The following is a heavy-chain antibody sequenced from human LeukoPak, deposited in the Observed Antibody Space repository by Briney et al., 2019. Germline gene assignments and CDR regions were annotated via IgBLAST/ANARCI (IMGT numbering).Heavy chain of an antibody. CDR1: GFSLSTSGVG. CDR3: AHRRGRYCSGGSCSKYNWFDP. D-gene: IGHD2-15*01. Sequence: SGPTLVNPTQTLTLTCTFSGFSLSTSGVGVGWIRQPPGKALEWLALIYWNDDKRYSPSLKSRLTITKDTSKNQVVLTMTNMAPVDTATYYCAHRRGRYCSGGSCSKYNWFDPWGQGTLVTVSS. J-gene: IGHJ5*02. V-gene: IGHV2-5*01. CDR2: IYWNDDK.